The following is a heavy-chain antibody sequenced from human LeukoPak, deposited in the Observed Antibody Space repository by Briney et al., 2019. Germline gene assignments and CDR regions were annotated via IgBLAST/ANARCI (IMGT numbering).Heavy chain of an antibody. CDR3: ARDLVTVTKGFDI. CDR2: ISHIGRT. CDR1: GDSLSSHY. Sequence: SETLSLTCAVSGDSLSSHYWTWIRQSPGTGLEWVGYISHIGRTNYNPSLKSRVTISIDTSKNQFSLKLRSVTAADTAVYYCARDLVTVTKGFDIWGQGTMVSVSS. D-gene: IGHD4-17*01. J-gene: IGHJ3*02. V-gene: IGHV4-59*11.